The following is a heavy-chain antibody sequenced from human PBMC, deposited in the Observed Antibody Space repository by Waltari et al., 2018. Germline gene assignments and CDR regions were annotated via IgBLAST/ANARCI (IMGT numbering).Heavy chain of an antibody. CDR3: AREDKVLYGVGAFDI. V-gene: IGHV3-48*03. CDR2: IYKSGGKT. J-gene: IGHJ3*02. CDR1: GFTFSNYE. Sequence: EEQLVESGGGLVQLGGSLRVSCAASGFTFSNYEMNWGRQAPGKGLEWISYIYKSGGKTCYPDSVKGRFTISRDNPENSLYLQMDGLRPEDTAVYYCAREDKVLYGVGAFDIRGQGT. D-gene: IGHD5-12*01.